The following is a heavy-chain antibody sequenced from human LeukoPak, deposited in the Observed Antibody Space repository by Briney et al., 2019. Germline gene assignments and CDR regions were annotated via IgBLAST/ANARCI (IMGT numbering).Heavy chain of an antibody. V-gene: IGHV3-23*01. CDR1: GFTFTNYA. J-gene: IGHJ4*02. CDR3: ARGLWWSKYYFDY. D-gene: IGHD2-21*01. Sequence: GGSLRLSCAASGFTFTNYAMSWVRQAPGMGLDFVSSISNSGETTNYADSVKGRFTISRDNSKNTLYLQMNSLRAEDTAVYYCARGLWWSKYYFDYWGQGTLVTVSS. CDR2: ISNSGETT.